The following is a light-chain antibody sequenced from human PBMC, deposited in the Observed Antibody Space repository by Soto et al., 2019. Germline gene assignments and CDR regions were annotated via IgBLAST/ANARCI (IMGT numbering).Light chain of an antibody. Sequence: EIVLTQSPATLSLSPGESATLSCRASQNVGLFLAWSQQKSGQTPRLLIYDASARAPGIPARFSGGGSGTDFTLTISSLEPEDFAVYYCQHRSDWLGTFGPGTKVDIK. CDR3: QHRSDWLGT. V-gene: IGKV3-11*01. CDR1: QNVGLF. CDR2: DAS. J-gene: IGKJ3*01.